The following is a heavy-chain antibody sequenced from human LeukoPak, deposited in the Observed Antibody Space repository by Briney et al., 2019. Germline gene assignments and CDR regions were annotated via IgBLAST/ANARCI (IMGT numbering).Heavy chain of an antibody. CDR2: ICYDGSNK. CDR1: GCTFSSYG. J-gene: IGHJ3*02. CDR3: ARVLWFGEVLKGDAFDI. D-gene: IGHD3-10*01. V-gene: IGHV3-33*01. Sequence: GGSLRLSCAASGCTFSSYGMHWVRQAPGKGLGWVAVICYDGSNKYYGDSAKGRFTISRDNYRNTLYLQMTSLRAEDTAVYYCARVLWFGEVLKGDAFDIWGQGTMVTVSS.